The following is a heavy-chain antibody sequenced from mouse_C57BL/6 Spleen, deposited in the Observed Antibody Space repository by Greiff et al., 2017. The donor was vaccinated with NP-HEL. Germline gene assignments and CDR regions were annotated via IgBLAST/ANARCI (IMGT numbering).Heavy chain of an antibody. CDR1: GYTFTSYW. V-gene: IGHV1-55*01. Sequence: VQLQQPGAELVKPGASVKMSCKASGYTFTSYWITWVKQRPGQGLEWIGDIYPGSGSTNYNEKFKSKATLTVDTSSSTAYMQLSSLTSEDSAVYYCARDGNYVGAFAYWGQGTLVTVSA. D-gene: IGHD2-1*01. CDR2: IYPGSGST. CDR3: ARDGNYVGAFAY. J-gene: IGHJ3*01.